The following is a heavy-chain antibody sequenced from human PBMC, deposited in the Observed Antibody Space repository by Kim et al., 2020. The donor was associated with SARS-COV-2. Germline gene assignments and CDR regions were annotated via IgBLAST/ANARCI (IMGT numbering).Heavy chain of an antibody. Sequence: GGSLRLSCSASGFTFDDFGMNWVRQAPGKGLEWVSGINWNGENRGYADSVKGRFTISRDNAKNSLYLQMDNLRPEDTALYYCARASDSGYVYRFDNWGQG. CDR3: ARASDSGYVYRFDN. D-gene: IGHD3-22*01. CDR1: GFTFDDFG. V-gene: IGHV3-20*04. J-gene: IGHJ4*02. CDR2: INWNGENR.